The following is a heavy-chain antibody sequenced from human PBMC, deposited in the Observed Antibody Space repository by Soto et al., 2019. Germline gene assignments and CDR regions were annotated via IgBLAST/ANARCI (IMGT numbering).Heavy chain of an antibody. D-gene: IGHD3-10*02. Sequence: SETLSLTCTVSGGSISSYYWSWIRQPPGKGLEWIGYIYYSGYTNYDPSLKSRVTISVDTSKNQFSLKLSSVTAADTAVYYCARHLFGSGNWIDPPGQGTLVTVSS. CDR1: GGSISSYY. V-gene: IGHV4-59*08. J-gene: IGHJ5*02. CDR2: IYYSGYT. CDR3: ARHLFGSGNWIDP.